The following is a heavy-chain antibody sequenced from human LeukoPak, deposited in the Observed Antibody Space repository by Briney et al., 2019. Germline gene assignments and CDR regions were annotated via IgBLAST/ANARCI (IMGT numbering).Heavy chain of an antibody. CDR2: SNHSGST. CDR1: GGSFSGYY. V-gene: IGHV4-34*01. D-gene: IGHD3-22*01. J-gene: IGHJ4*02. CDR3: ARGGNYYDSSGYYYSTYYFDY. Sequence: SETLSLTCAVYGGSFSGYYWSLIRQPPGKGLEWIGESNHSGSTNYNPSLKSRVTISVDTSKNQFSLKLSSVTAADTAVYYCARGGNYYDSSGYYYSTYYFDYWGQGTLVTVSS.